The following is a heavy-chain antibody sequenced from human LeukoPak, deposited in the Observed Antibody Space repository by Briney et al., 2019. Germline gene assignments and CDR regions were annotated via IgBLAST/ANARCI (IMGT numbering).Heavy chain of an antibody. V-gene: IGHV4-34*01. CDR2: IDHSGST. J-gene: IGHJ6*04. CDR1: GGSFRGYY. Sequence: SETLSLTCAVYGGSFRGYYWSWIRHPPGRGLEWIAEIDHSGSTHYNPSLKSRVIISVDMSQHQVSLRLNSLTAADTAVYYCARGYTYYGSGSPPGDVWGNGTSVIVSS. D-gene: IGHD3-10*01. CDR3: ARGYTYYGSGSPPGDV.